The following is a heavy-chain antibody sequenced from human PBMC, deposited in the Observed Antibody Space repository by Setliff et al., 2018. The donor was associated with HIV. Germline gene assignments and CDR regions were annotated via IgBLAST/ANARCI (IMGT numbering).Heavy chain of an antibody. CDR1: GYSFANYW. J-gene: IGHJ4*02. D-gene: IGHD1-20*01. CDR3: VRHITNPRWAYFDY. Sequence: PGESLKISCKGSGYSFANYWIAWVRQVPGKGLEWMGIIYPTDSDTRYSPSFQGQVTISADTSISTAYLQWSSLKASDTAIYFCVRHITNPRWAYFDYWGQGTLVTVSS. CDR2: IYPTDSDT. V-gene: IGHV5-51*01.